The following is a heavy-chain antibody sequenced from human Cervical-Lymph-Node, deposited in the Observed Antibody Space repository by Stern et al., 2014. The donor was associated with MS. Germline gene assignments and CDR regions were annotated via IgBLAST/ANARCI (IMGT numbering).Heavy chain of an antibody. CDR2: IYSGGST. V-gene: IGHV3-66*02. CDR1: GFTVSSNY. D-gene: IGHD6-19*01. J-gene: IGHJ5*02. Sequence: EVQLVESGGGLVPPGGPLRLSCAASGFTVSSNYMSWVRPAPGQGLAWVSVIYSGGSTYYADSVKGRFTISRDNSKNTLYLQMNSLRAEDTAVYYCARGVAVAGSANWFDPWGQGTLVTVSS. CDR3: ARGVAVAGSANWFDP.